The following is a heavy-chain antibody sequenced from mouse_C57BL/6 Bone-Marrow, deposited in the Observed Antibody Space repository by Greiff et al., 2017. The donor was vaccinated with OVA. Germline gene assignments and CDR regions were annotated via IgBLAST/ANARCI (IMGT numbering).Heavy chain of an antibody. D-gene: IGHD1-1*01. J-gene: IGHJ3*01. V-gene: IGHV1-74*01. Sequence: QVQLKQPGAELVKPGASVKVSCKASGYTFTSYWMHWVKQRPGPGLEWIGRIHPSDSDTNYNQKFKGKATLTVDKSSSTASMQRSSLTSEDSAVYYCAMDLYGSSRFAYWGQGTLVTVSA. CDR2: IHPSDSDT. CDR3: AMDLYGSSRFAY. CDR1: GYTFTSYW.